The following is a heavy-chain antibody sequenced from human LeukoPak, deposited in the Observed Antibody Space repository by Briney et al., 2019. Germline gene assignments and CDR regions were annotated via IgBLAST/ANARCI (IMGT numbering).Heavy chain of an antibody. CDR2: IKQDGSEK. V-gene: IGHV3-7*03. CDR3: ARDLRGHYFDY. CDR1: GFTFSSYW. Sequence: GGSLRLSCAASGFTFSSYWMSWVRQAPGKGLEWVANIKQDGSEKYYVDPVKGRFTISRDNAKNSLYLQMNSLRAEDTAVYYCARDLRGHYFDYWGQGTLVTVSS. J-gene: IGHJ4*02.